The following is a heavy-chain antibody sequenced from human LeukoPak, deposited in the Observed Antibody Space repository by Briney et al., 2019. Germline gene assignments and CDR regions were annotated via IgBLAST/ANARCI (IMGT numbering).Heavy chain of an antibody. J-gene: IGHJ4*02. D-gene: IGHD3-22*01. CDR3: ARDPPYYYDSSGYYRLFDY. CDR2: ISSSSSYI. V-gene: IGHV3-21*01. CDR1: GFTFSSYS. Sequence: PGGSLRLSCAASGFTFSSYSMNWVRQAPGKGLEWVSSISSSSSYIYYADSVKGRFTISRDNAKNSLYLQMNSLRAEDTAVYYCARDPPYYYDSSGYYRLFDYWGQGTLVTVSS.